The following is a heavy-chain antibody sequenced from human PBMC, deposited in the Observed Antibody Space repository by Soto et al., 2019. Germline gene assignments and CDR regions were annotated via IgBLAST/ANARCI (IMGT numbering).Heavy chain of an antibody. CDR3: ARPPYPGCINAVCYPLDY. D-gene: IGHD2-8*01. Sequence: QVQLVQSGAEVKKPGASVKISCKASGYTFTSYYMHWVRQAPGQGLEWMGIINPSGGSTNYAQKLQGRVAITRDTSTSTVYMELNSLRSKDTAVYYCARPPYPGCINAVCYPLDYWGQGTLVTVSS. CDR2: INPSGGST. V-gene: IGHV1-46*01. J-gene: IGHJ4*02. CDR1: GYTFTSYY.